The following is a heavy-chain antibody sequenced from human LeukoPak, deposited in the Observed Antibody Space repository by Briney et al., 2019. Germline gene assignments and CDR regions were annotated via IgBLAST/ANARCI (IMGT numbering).Heavy chain of an antibody. D-gene: IGHD1-14*01. CDR2: IRSKAYGGTT. J-gene: IGHJ4*02. V-gene: IGHV3-49*03. CDR3: TSKTRDLLN. CDR1: GFTFGGYA. Sequence: PGGSLRLSCTASGFTFGGYAMSWFRQAPGKGLEWVGFIRSKAYGGTTEYAASVKGRFTISRDDSKSIAYLQMNSLKTEDTAVYYCTSKTRDLLNWGQGTLVTVSS.